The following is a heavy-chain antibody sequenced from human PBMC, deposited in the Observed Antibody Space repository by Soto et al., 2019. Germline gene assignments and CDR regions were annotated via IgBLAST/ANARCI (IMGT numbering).Heavy chain of an antibody. CDR1: GYTFSSYY. D-gene: IGHD2-15*01. V-gene: IGHV1-46*01. CDR3: ARVMLGGHSDY. Sequence: ASVKVSCKASGYTFSSYYMNWVRRAPGQGLEWMGIINPSGDSTSYAQKFQGRVTMTRDTSTSTVYIDLSSLSSDDTAVYYCARVMLGGHSDYWGQGTLVTVSS. CDR2: INPSGDST. J-gene: IGHJ4*02.